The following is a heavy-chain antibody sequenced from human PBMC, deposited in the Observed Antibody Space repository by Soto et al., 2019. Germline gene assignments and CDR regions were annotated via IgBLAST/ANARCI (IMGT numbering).Heavy chain of an antibody. V-gene: IGHV1-8*01. CDR3: ARGNGYSYGYSYNYYYYYGMDV. Sequence: SVKVSCTASGYPFTSYDINWVRQATGQGLEWMGWMNPNSGNTGYAQKFQGRVTMTRNTSISTAYMELSSLRSEDTAVYYCARGNGYSYGYSYNYYYYYGMDVWGQGTTVTVSS. CDR2: MNPNSGNT. D-gene: IGHD5-18*01. CDR1: GYPFTSYD. J-gene: IGHJ6*02.